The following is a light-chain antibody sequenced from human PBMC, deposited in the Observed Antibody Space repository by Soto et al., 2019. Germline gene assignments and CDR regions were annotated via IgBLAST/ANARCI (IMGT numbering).Light chain of an antibody. Sequence: DIQMTESASSLSASVGDIVTITCRASHGIRNNLGWYQQKPGKAPKRLIYGTSNLQYGAPSRFSGSGSGTDLTLTITRLQPEDFATYYCLKHDTYPRTCGQGTKVDIK. V-gene: IGKV1-17*01. J-gene: IGKJ1*01. CDR2: GTS. CDR1: HGIRNN. CDR3: LKHDTYPRT.